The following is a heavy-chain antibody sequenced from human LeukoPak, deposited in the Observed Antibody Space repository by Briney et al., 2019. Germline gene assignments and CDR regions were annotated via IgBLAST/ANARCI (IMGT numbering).Heavy chain of an antibody. D-gene: IGHD1-1*01. CDR1: GYSFTSYW. CDR3: ARQTRDAFDI. CDR2: IYPGDSDT. V-gene: IGHV5-51*01. J-gene: IGHJ3*02. Sequence: GESLKISCKGSGYSFTSYWIGWVRQMPGKGLEWMGIIYPGDSDTRYSPSFQGQVTISADKSINTAYVQWSSLKASDTAIYYCARQTRDAFDIWGQGTMVTVSS.